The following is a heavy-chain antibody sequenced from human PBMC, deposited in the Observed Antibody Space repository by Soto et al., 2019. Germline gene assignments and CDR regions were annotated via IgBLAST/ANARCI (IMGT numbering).Heavy chain of an antibody. CDR1: GGSISTYY. Sequence: SETLSLTCTLSGGSISTYYWNWIRQPPGKGLEWIAYVYHSGTANYNPSLESRVIVSVDTSKNQFSLKLSSVTAADTAVYYCARHDNYYDTGGDYWGQGTLVTVSS. CDR3: ARHDNYYDTGGDY. J-gene: IGHJ4*02. V-gene: IGHV4-59*08. D-gene: IGHD3-16*01. CDR2: VYHSGTA.